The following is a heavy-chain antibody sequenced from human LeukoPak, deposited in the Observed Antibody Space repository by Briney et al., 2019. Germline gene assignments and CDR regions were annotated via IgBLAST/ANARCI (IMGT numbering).Heavy chain of an antibody. CDR2: IWYDGSNK. CDR3: ARGGGVVVPAAIMMYFDY. Sequence: GGSLRLSCAASGFTFSSYGMHWVRQAPGKGLGWVAVIWYDGSNKYYADSVKGRFTISRDNSKNTLYLQMNSLRAEDTAVYYCARGGGVVVPAAIMMYFDYWGQGTLVTDSS. D-gene: IGHD2-2*01. J-gene: IGHJ4*02. V-gene: IGHV3-33*01. CDR1: GFTFSSYG.